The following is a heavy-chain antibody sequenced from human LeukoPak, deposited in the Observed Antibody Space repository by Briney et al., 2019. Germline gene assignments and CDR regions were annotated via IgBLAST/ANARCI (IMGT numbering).Heavy chain of an antibody. V-gene: IGHV4-31*03. J-gene: IGHJ4*02. CDR2: FYYSGST. CDR3: ARDLGDGYLANDY. Sequence: SQTLSLTCTVSGGSISSGAYYWSWIRQHPWKGLEWIGYFYYSGSTYYNPSLKSRVTISVDTPKNQFSLDPSSVTAADTAVYYCARDLGDGYLANDYWGQGTLVTVSS. CDR1: GGSISSGAYY. D-gene: IGHD5-24*01.